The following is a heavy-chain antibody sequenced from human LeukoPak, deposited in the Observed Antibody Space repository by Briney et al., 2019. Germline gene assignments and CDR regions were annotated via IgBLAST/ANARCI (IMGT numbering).Heavy chain of an antibody. CDR3: ARGTSSFYYYYYAMDV. V-gene: IGHV3-7*03. Sequence: GGSLRLSCAASGFTFSRYWMSWVRQAPGKGLEWVANIKQDGSEKYYVDSVKGRFTISRDNAKNSLYLQMNSLRAEDTAVFYCARGTSSFYYYYYAMDVWGQGTTVTVSS. CDR2: IKQDGSEK. J-gene: IGHJ6*02. CDR1: GFTFSRYW. D-gene: IGHD2-2*01.